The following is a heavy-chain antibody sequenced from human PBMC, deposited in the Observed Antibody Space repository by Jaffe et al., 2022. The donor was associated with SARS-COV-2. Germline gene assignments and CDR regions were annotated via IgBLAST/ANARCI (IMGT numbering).Heavy chain of an antibody. Sequence: EVQLVESGGGLVQPGGSLRLSCSASGFSFSNYAMHWVRQAPGKGLEYVSGIDSNGGSAYYPDSVKGRFTISRDNSKNTLYLQMTSLRPEDTAVYYCVKDRVCSSNTCYRLGYWGQGTLVTVSS. J-gene: IGHJ4*02. CDR3: VKDRVCSSNTCYRLGY. CDR1: GFSFSNYA. D-gene: IGHD2-2*02. V-gene: IGHV3-64D*09. CDR2: IDSNGGSA.